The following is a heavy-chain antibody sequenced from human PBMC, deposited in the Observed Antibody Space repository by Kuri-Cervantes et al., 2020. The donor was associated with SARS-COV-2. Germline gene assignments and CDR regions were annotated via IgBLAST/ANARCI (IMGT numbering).Heavy chain of an antibody. D-gene: IGHD1-26*01. V-gene: IGHV3-13*01. CDR3: ARDASYSGSYGSFQH. J-gene: IGHJ1*01. Sequence: GGSLRLSCAASGFTFSSYDMHWIRQATGKGLEWVSAIGTASDTYYPDSVKGRFTISRDNSKNTLYLQMNTLKTEDTAMFYCARDASYSGSYGSFQHWGQGTLVTVSS. CDR2: IGTASDT. CDR1: GFTFSSYD.